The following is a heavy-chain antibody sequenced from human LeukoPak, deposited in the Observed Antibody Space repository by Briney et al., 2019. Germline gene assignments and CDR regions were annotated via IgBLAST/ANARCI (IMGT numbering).Heavy chain of an antibody. CDR3: ARALVINVARGVDGMDV. J-gene: IGHJ6*02. CDR1: GFTFSIYS. V-gene: IGHV3-21*05. Sequence: GGSLRLSCAASGFTFSIYSMNCVRQAPGKGLEWVSYISSTNQYIYYADTVRGRFTSHRDHDQSSLYLQVHSLRVEDTAVYYCARALVINVARGVDGMDVWGQATTVTVSS. CDR2: ISSTNQYI. D-gene: IGHD3-10*01.